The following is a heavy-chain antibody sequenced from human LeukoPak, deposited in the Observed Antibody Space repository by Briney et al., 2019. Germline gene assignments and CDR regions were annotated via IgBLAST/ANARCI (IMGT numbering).Heavy chain of an antibody. J-gene: IGHJ6*03. CDR1: GYTFTSYD. Sequence: GASVKVSCKASGYTFTSYDINWVRQATGQGLEWMGWMNPNSGNTGYAQKFQGRVTMTRNTSISTAYMELSSLRSEDTAVYYCARGQYSSFYYYYYMDVWGKGTTVTISS. V-gene: IGHV1-8*01. CDR2: MNPNSGNT. CDR3: ARGQYSSFYYYYYMDV. D-gene: IGHD5-18*01.